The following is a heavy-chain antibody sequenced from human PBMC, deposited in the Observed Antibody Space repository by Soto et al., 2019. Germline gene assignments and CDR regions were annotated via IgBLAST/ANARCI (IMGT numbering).Heavy chain of an antibody. CDR3: ARSGGGSGWL. V-gene: IGHV4-61*08. Sequence: PSETLSLTCTVSGDSVSSGAKYWVWIRQPPGKALEWIAYIYYTGSTNYNPSLKSRVTISRDTSKNQFSLKMTSVTAEDTAVYYCARSGGGSGWLGGQGTLVTVSS. J-gene: IGHJ4*02. D-gene: IGHD6-19*01. CDR2: IYYTGST. CDR1: GDSVSSGAKY.